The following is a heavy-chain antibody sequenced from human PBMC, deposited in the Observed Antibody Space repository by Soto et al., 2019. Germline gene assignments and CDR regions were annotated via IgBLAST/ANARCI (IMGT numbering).Heavy chain of an antibody. CDR3: TTERITMVRGVITGWFDP. Sequence: EVQLVESGGGLVKPGGSLRLSCAASGFTFSNAWMNWVRQAPGKGLEWVGRIKSKTDGGTTDYDAPVKGRFTISRDDSKNTLYLQMNSLKTEDTAVYYCTTERITMVRGVITGWFDPWGQGTLVTVSS. CDR1: GFTFSNAW. V-gene: IGHV3-15*07. CDR2: IKSKTDGGTT. J-gene: IGHJ5*02. D-gene: IGHD3-10*01.